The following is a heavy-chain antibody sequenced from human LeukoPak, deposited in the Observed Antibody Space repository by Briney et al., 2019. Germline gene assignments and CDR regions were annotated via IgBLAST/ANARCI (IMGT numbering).Heavy chain of an antibody. CDR3: TRALIRRLERSSEFDY. J-gene: IGHJ4*02. V-gene: IGHV4-39*07. CDR1: GDSITRGSYY. CDR2: IYYSGST. Sequence: SETLSLACSVSGDSITRGSYYWGWIRQPPGKGLEWIGSIYYSGSTYNNPSLKSRVTISVDPSKTQFSLKLTSVTAADTAVYYCTRALIRRLERSSEFDYWGQGTLVTVSS. D-gene: IGHD6-25*01.